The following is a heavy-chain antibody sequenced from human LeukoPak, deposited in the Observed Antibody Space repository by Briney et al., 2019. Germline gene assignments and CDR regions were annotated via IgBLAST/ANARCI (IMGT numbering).Heavy chain of an antibody. D-gene: IGHD6-19*01. CDR1: GYTFTGYY. CDR3: AREFSSGWFYSGTYYYGMDV. CDR2: INPNSGGT. V-gene: IGHV1-2*02. Sequence: WASVKVSCKASGYTFTGYYMHWVRQAPGQGLEWMGWINPNSGGTNYAQKFQGRVTMTSDTSISTAYMELSRPRSDDTAVYYCAREFSSGWFYSGTYYYGMDVWGQGTTVTVSS. J-gene: IGHJ6*02.